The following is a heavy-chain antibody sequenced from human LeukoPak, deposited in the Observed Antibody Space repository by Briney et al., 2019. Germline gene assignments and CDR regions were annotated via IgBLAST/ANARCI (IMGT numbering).Heavy chain of an antibody. D-gene: IGHD3-16*01. CDR1: GYSISGGYY. V-gene: IGHV4-38-2*02. CDR3: ARVKDPGGYYYYYYMDI. J-gene: IGHJ6*03. Sequence: SETLSLTCTVSGYSISGGYYWGWIRQPPGKGLEWIGSIYHSGSTYYNPSLKSRVTISVDTSKNQFSLKVSSVTAADTAVYYCARVKDPGGYYYYYYMDIWGKGNTVTVSS. CDR2: IYHSGST.